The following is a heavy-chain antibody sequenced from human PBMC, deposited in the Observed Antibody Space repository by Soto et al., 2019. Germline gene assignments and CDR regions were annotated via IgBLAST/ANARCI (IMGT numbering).Heavy chain of an antibody. CDR3: SGVSGYPTYYYYGMDV. CDR1: GYTLTELS. D-gene: IGHD3-22*01. J-gene: IGHJ6*02. CDR2: FDPEDGET. Sequence: ASVKVSCKVSGYTLTELSMHWVRQAPGKGLEWMGGFDPEDGETIYAQKFQGRVTMTEDTSTDTAYMELSSLRSEDTAVYYCSGVSGYPTYYYYGMDVWGQGXTVTVSS. V-gene: IGHV1-24*01.